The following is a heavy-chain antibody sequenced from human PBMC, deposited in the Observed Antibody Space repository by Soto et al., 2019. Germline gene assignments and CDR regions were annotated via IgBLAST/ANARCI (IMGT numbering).Heavy chain of an antibody. J-gene: IGHJ4*02. CDR2: MNPNSGNT. CDR3: ARQRFLEWSPIDY. V-gene: IGHV1-8*01. CDR1: GYTFTSYD. Sequence: GASVKVSCKASGYTFTSYDINWVRQATGQGLEWMGWMNPNSGNTGYAQKFQGRVTMTRNTSISTAYMELSSLRSEDTAVYYCARQRFLEWSPIDYWGQGTLVTVSS. D-gene: IGHD3-3*01.